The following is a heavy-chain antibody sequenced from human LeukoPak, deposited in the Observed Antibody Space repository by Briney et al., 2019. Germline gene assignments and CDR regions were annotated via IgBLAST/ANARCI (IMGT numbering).Heavy chain of an antibody. Sequence: GGSLILSCAASGFTFISYTRHWVRQAPGQGLEHVSATSSNGGSTYYANSVKGRFTISRDNSKNTLYLQMGSLRAEDMAVYYCAREVNWRFYYWGQGTLVTVSS. CDR2: TSSNGGST. V-gene: IGHV3-64*01. D-gene: IGHD1-1*01. J-gene: IGHJ4*02. CDR3: AREVNWRFYY. CDR1: GFTFISYT.